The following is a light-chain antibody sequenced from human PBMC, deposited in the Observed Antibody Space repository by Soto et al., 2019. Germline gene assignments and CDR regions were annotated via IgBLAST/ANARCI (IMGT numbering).Light chain of an antibody. CDR3: QQYKSYPWM. CDR1: QSISSW. CDR2: KAS. J-gene: IGKJ1*01. Sequence: DIQMTQSPSTLSASVGDRVTITCRASQSISSWLAWYQQKPGKAPKLLIYKASSLESGVPPRFSGSGSGAEFTLTISSLQPDDFATYYCQQYKSYPWMFGQGTKVEI. V-gene: IGKV1-5*03.